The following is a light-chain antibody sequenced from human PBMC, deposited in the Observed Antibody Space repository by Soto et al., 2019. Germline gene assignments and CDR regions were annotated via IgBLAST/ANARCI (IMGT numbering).Light chain of an antibody. V-gene: IGKV3-11*01. Sequence: EIVLTQSPATLSLSPGERAALSCRASQSVSTSLAWYQHKSGQAPRVIIYDASKRDPCIPARFSGSGSGTDFTLTISSLEPEDFAVYYCQVRDVWPTFGQGTKVEI. CDR1: QSVSTS. CDR2: DAS. J-gene: IGKJ1*01. CDR3: QVRDVWPT.